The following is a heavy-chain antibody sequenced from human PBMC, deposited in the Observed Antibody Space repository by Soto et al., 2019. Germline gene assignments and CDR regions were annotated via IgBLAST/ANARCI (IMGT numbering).Heavy chain of an antibody. Sequence: PGESLKISCKGSGYSFTSYWIGWVRQMPGKGLEWMGIIYPGDSDTRYSPSFQGQVTISADKSISTAYLQWSSLKASDTAMYYCARQRYCSSTSCYTWHYYYYGMDVWGQGTTVTVSS. CDR2: IYPGDSDT. J-gene: IGHJ6*02. CDR1: GYSFTSYW. D-gene: IGHD2-2*02. CDR3: ARQRYCSSTSCYTWHYYYYGMDV. V-gene: IGHV5-51*01.